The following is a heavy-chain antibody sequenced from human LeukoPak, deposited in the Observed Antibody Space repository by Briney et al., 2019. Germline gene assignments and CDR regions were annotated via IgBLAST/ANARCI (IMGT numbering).Heavy chain of an antibody. J-gene: IGHJ4*02. CDR1: GFTFSSYW. V-gene: IGHV3-48*04. Sequence: GGSLRLSCAASGFTFSSYWMSWVRQAPGKGLEWVSYISSSGSTIYYADSVKGRFTISRDNAKNSLYLQMNSLRAEDTAVYYCARDYSSSWYYFDYWGQGTLVTVSS. CDR2: ISSSGSTI. D-gene: IGHD6-13*01. CDR3: ARDYSSSWYYFDY.